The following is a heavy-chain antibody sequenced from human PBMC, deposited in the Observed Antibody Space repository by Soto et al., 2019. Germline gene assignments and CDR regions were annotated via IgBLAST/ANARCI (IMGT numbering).Heavy chain of an antibody. J-gene: IGHJ6*02. D-gene: IGHD6-6*01. Sequence: PGGSLRLSCAASGFTFSNAWMSWVRQAPGKGLEWVGRIKSKTDGGTTDYAAPVKGGFTISRDDSKNTLYLQMNSLKTEDTAVYYCCSSSLFYYYYGMDVWGQGTTVTVSS. CDR3: CSSSLFYYYYGMDV. CDR1: GFTFSNAW. V-gene: IGHV3-15*01. CDR2: IKSKTDGGTT.